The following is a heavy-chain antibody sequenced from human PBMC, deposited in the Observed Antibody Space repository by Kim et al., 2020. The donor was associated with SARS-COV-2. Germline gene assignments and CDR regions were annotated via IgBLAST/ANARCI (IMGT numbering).Heavy chain of an antibody. CDR2: INHSGST. CDR1: GGSFSGYY. CDR3: AIVIGGCLGSGWFDP. D-gene: IGHD2-15*01. V-gene: IGHV4-34*01. Sequence: SETLSLTCAVYGGSFSGYYWSWIRQPPGKGLEWIGEINHSGSTNYNPSLKSRVTISVDTSKNQFSLKLSSVTAADTAVYYCAIVIGGCLGSGWFDPWGQGTLVTVSS. J-gene: IGHJ5*02.